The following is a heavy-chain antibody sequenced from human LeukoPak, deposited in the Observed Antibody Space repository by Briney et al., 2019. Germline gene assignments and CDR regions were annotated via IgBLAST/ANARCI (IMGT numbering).Heavy chain of an antibody. J-gene: IGHJ6*02. V-gene: IGHV4-4*07. CDR1: GGSISSYY. CDR2: IYTSGST. Sequence: PSETLSLTCTDSGGSISSYYWSWIRQPAGKGLEWIGRIYTSGSTNYNPSLKSRVTMSVDTSKNQFSLKLSSVTAADTAVYYCARDFGYGRLRDYGMDVWGQGTTVTVSS. CDR3: ARDFGYGRLRDYGMDV. D-gene: IGHD5-12*01.